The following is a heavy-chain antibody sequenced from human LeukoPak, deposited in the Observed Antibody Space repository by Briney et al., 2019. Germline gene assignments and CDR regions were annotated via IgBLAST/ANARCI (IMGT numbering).Heavy chain of an antibody. J-gene: IGHJ3*02. D-gene: IGHD5-18*01. CDR1: DGSVSSYY. Sequence: PSETLSLTCTVSDGSVSSYYWSWIRQPPGKGLEWIGYIYYTGSISYNPSLKTRVTISVDTSKNQFSLRLTSVTAADTAVYCCAKMVTNAFDIWGQGTLVTVSS. CDR3: AKMVTNAFDI. V-gene: IGHV4-59*08. CDR2: IYYTGSI.